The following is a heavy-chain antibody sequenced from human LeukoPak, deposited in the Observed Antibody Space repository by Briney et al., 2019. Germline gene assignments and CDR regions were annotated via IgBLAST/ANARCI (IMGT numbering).Heavy chain of an antibody. CDR1: GFTFSNAW. D-gene: IGHD2-15*01. V-gene: IGHV3-15*01. CDR3: TTFDIVVVVAATNRGY. Sequence: GGSLRLSCAASGFTFSNAWMSWVRQAPGKGLEWVGRIKSKGDGGTTDYAPPVKGRFTISRDDSKNTLYLQMNSLKTEDTAVYYCTTFDIVVVVAATNRGYWGQGTLVTVSS. J-gene: IGHJ4*02. CDR2: IKSKGDGGTT.